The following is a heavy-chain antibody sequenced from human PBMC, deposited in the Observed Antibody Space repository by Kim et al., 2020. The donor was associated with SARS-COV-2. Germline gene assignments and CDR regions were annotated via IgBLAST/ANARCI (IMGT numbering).Heavy chain of an antibody. V-gene: IGHV4-59*13. CDR1: GGSISSYY. CDR2: IYYSGST. Sequence: SETLSLTCTVSGGSISSYYWSWIRQPPGKGLEWIGYIYYSGSTNYNPSLKSRVTISVDTSKNQFSLKLSSVTAADTAVYYCARGWPGFQQLVPTPFDYWGQGTLVTVSS. J-gene: IGHJ4*02. CDR3: ARGWPGFQQLVPTPFDY. D-gene: IGHD6-13*01.